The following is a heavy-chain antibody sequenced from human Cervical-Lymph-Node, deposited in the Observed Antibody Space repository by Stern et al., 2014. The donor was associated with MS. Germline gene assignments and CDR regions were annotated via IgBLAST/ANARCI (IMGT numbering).Heavy chain of an antibody. CDR1: GFTFTDYA. J-gene: IGHJ4*02. Sequence: DQLVESGGGVVQPGRALRLSCAVSGFTFTDYAMHWVRQAPGKGLEWVALISYDGSNEKYADSVKGRFTISRDDSRNTLSLQMNSLRREDTAVYYCARDGGYDSGGLYTAPVDYWGQGTLVSVSS. V-gene: IGHV3-30*04. CDR3: ARDGGYDSGGLYTAPVDY. D-gene: IGHD3-16*01. CDR2: ISYDGSNE.